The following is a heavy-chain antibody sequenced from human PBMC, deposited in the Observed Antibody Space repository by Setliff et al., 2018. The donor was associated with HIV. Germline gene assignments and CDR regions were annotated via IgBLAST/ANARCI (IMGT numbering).Heavy chain of an antibody. CDR2: IWYDGSNK. V-gene: IGHV3-33*06. CDR1: GFTFSSYG. D-gene: IGHD3-10*01. J-gene: IGHJ6*02. Sequence: GGSLRLSCAASGFTFSSYGMHWVRQAPGKGLEWVAVIWYDGSNKYYADSVKGRFTISRDNSKNTLYLQMNSLRAEDTAVYYCAKVEAIRGVIVSDYYYYGMDVWGQGTRSPSP. CDR3: AKVEAIRGVIVSDYYYYGMDV.